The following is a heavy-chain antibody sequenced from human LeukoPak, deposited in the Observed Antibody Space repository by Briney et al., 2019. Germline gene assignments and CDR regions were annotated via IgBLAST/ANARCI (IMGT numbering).Heavy chain of an antibody. D-gene: IGHD5-18*01. CDR3: ARDGGYSYGYYFDN. Sequence: SETLSLTCTVSGGSISSYYWSWIRQPAGKGLEWIGRIYTSGSTNYNPSLKSRVTMSLDTSKKQFYLRLSSLTAADTAVYYCARDGGYSYGYYFDNWGQGTLVTVSS. V-gene: IGHV4-4*07. CDR1: GGSISSYY. J-gene: IGHJ4*02. CDR2: IYTSGST.